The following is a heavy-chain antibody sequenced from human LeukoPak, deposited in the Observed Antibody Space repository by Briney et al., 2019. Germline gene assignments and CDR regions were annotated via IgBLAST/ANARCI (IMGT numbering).Heavy chain of an antibody. V-gene: IGHV3-23*01. CDR3: AKGGYFSFDM. D-gene: IGHD2-2*03. Sequence: PGGSLRLSCAAPGFNFIRHDMSWVRQTPGKGLEWVSGISGDHAGRLGATYYADSVQGRFTISRDNSKSALYLQMHSLRAEDTAMYFCAKGGYFSFDMWGQGTKVTVSS. CDR2: ISGDHAGRLGAT. J-gene: IGHJ3*02. CDR1: GFNFIRHD.